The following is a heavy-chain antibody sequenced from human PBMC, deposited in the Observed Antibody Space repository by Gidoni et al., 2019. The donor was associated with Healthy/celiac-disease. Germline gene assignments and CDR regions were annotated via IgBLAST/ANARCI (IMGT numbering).Heavy chain of an antibody. V-gene: IGHV4-30-2*01. D-gene: IGHD3-3*01. Sequence: EGIGYIYHSGSTYYNPSLKSRVTISVDRSKNQFSLKLSSVTAADTAVYYCARADDFWSGHQTWFDPWGQGTLVTVSS. CDR3: ARADDFWSGHQTWFDP. J-gene: IGHJ5*02. CDR2: IYHSGST.